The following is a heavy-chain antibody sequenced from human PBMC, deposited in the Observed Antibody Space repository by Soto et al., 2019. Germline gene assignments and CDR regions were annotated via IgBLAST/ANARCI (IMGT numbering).Heavy chain of an antibody. D-gene: IGHD2-2*01. CDR2: ISYDGSNK. J-gene: IGHJ6*02. CDR1: GFTFSSYA. V-gene: IGHV3-30-3*01. CDR3: ARYIPPHIVVVPAAGGMDV. Sequence: GGSLRLSWAASGFTFSSYAMHWVRQAPGKGLEWVAVISYDGSNKYYADSVKGRFTISRDNSKNTLYLQMNSLRAEDTAVYYCARYIPPHIVVVPAAGGMDVWGQGTTVTVSS.